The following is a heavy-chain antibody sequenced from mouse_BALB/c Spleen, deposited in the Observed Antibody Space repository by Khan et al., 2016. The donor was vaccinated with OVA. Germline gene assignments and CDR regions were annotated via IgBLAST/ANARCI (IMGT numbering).Heavy chain of an antibody. V-gene: IGHV1-77*01. Sequence: QMQLKQSGPELVKPGASVKMSCKASGYTFTDYVMNWVKQRNGQGLEWIGQIYTGSDSTYYNEKFKGKATLTTDRSSNTAYMQLSNLTSEDSAVSCWARAGCDVFAYWGQGTLVTVSA. CDR1: GYTFTDYV. CDR3: ARAGCDVFAY. CDR2: IYTGSDST. J-gene: IGHJ3*01.